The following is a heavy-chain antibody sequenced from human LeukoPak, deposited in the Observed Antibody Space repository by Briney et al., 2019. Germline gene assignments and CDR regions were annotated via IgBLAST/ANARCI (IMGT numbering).Heavy chain of an antibody. CDR2: IYHSGST. J-gene: IGHJ3*02. CDR1: GGSVSSGSYY. V-gene: IGHV4-61*01. CDR3: ARDARYYDSSGYYAFDI. D-gene: IGHD3-22*01. Sequence: PSETLSLTCTVSGGSVSSGSYYWTWIRQPPGKGLEWIGYIYHSGSTNYNPSLKSRVTISVDKSKNQFSLKLSSVTAADAAVYYCARDARYYDSSGYYAFDIWGQGTMVTVSS.